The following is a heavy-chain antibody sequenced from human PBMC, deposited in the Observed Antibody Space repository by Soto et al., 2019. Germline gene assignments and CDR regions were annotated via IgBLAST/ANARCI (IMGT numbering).Heavy chain of an antibody. Sequence: QVQLVQSGAEVKKPGASVKVSCKASGYTFTNYGISWVRQAPGQGLEWMGWISAYNGNTDYAQKLQGRVTMTTDTSTXTAYLELRGLRSDDTAVYYCARVGAYCVSTSCHDYWGQGTLVTVSS. CDR3: ARVGAYCVSTSCHDY. D-gene: IGHD2-2*01. V-gene: IGHV1-18*01. CDR2: ISAYNGNT. CDR1: GYTFTNYG. J-gene: IGHJ4*02.